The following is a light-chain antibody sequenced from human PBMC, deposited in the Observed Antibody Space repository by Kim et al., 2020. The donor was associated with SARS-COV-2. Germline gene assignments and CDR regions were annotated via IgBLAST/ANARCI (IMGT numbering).Light chain of an antibody. J-gene: IGKJ4*01. Sequence: PGERATLSCRPSQNVRNYIAWYHQTPGRAPRLLLYDASNRATGIPARFSGSGSGTDFTLTTSGLEPEDVGGYYCQQRGGWRLTFGGGTKV. CDR2: DAS. CDR1: QNVRNY. V-gene: IGKV3-11*01. CDR3: QQRGGWRLT.